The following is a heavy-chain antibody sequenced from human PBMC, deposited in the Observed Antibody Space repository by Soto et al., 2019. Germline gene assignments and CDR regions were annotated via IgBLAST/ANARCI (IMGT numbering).Heavy chain of an antibody. CDR1: GASISGYY. CDR2: IYATGTT. CDR3: VRDGTKTLRDWFDP. D-gene: IGHD1-1*01. Sequence: SETLSLTCTVAGASISGYYWSWIRKSAGKGLEWIGRIYATGTTDYNPSLKSRVMMSVDTSKKQFSLRLRSVTAADTAVYYCVRDGTKTLRDWFDPWGQGISVTVSS. V-gene: IGHV4-4*07. J-gene: IGHJ5*02.